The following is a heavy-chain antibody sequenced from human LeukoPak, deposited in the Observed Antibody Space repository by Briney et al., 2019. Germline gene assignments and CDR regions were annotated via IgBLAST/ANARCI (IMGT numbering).Heavy chain of an antibody. J-gene: IGHJ1*01. Sequence: SQTLSLTCTVSGGSISSGDYYWSWIRQPPGTGLEWIGYIYYSGSTYYNPSLKSRVTISVDTSKNQFSLKLSSVTAADTAVYYCARGSPTQYCSGRSCYSGYFQHWGQGTLVTVSS. D-gene: IGHD2-15*01. CDR3: ARGSPTQYCSGRSCYSGYFQH. CDR2: IYYSGST. V-gene: IGHV4-30-4*08. CDR1: GGSISSGDYY.